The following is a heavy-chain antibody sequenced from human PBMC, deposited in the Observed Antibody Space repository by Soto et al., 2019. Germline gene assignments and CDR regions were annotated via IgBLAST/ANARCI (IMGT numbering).Heavy chain of an antibody. CDR2: ISAYNGNT. CDR3: ARLQPRPPLRDSYYMDV. V-gene: IGHV1-18*01. J-gene: IGHJ6*03. D-gene: IGHD1-1*01. CDR1: GYTFTSYG. Sequence: QVQLVQSGAEVKKPGASVKVSCKASGYTFTSYGISWVRQAPGQGLEWMGWISAYNGNTNYAQKLQVRVTKTTDTSTSTAYMELRSLRSDDTAVYYCARLQPRPPLRDSYYMDVWGKGTTVTVSS.